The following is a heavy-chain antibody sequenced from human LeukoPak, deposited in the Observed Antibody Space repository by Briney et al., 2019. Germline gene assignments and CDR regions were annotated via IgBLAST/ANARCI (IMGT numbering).Heavy chain of an antibody. V-gene: IGHV3-9*01. Sequence: GGSLRLSCAASGFTFDDYAMHWVRQAPGKGLEWVSGISWNSGSIGYADSVKGRFTISRDNAKNSLYLQMNSLRAEDAALYYCAKVKTPLMVYAMPDYWGQGTLVTVSS. CDR1: GFTFDDYA. D-gene: IGHD2-8*01. CDR3: AKVKTPLMVYAMPDY. J-gene: IGHJ4*02. CDR2: ISWNSGSI.